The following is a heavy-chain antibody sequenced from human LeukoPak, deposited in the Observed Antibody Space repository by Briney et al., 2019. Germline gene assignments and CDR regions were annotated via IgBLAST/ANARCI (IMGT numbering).Heavy chain of an antibody. CDR1: GGTFSSYA. CDR3: ARAGLCSGGSCYEYYFDY. Sequence: SVKVSCKASGGTFSSYAISWVRQAPGQGLEWMGGIIPIFGTANYAQKFQGRVTITADESTSTAYMELSSLRSEDTAVYYCARAGLCSGGSCYEYYFDYWGQGTLVTVSS. J-gene: IGHJ4*02. V-gene: IGHV1-69*13. CDR2: IIPIFGTA. D-gene: IGHD2-15*01.